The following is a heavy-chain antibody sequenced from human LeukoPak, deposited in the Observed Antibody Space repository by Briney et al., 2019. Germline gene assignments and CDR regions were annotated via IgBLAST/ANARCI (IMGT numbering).Heavy chain of an antibody. CDR2: IYHSGST. CDR3: ASRYCSGGSCSRVVDY. CDR1: GGSISSSNW. Sequence: SETLSLTCAVSGGSISSSNWWSWVRQPPGKGLEWMGEIYHSGSTNYNPSLKSRVTISVDKSKNQFSLKLSSVTAADTAVYYCASRYCSGGSCSRVVDYWGQGTLVTVSS. D-gene: IGHD2-15*01. J-gene: IGHJ4*02. V-gene: IGHV4-4*02.